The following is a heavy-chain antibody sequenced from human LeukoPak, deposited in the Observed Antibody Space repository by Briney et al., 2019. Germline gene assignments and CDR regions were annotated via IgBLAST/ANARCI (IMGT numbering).Heavy chain of an antibody. Sequence: GESLKISCKGPRHSFHSQWIGWVRQMPGKGLEWMGIIYPDDSDTRYSASFQGQVTISADKSISTAYLQWNRLEASDSAIYYCARRGDSDFRIDWGQGTLVTVSS. CDR3: ARRGDSDFRID. D-gene: IGHD2-21*02. J-gene: IGHJ4*02. CDR2: IYPDDSDT. CDR1: RHSFHSQW. V-gene: IGHV5-51*01.